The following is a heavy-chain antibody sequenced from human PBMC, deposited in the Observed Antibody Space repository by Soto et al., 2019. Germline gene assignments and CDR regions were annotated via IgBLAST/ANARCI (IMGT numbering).Heavy chain of an antibody. J-gene: IGHJ4*02. Sequence: QVQLVESGGGVVQPGTSLRLSCVGSGFTFRSYVIHWVRQAPGKGLEWVALTSYDGSNNFYGDSVKGRFTISRDNSRNTGELQMDSLRLEDTALYYCARWGTTGGLDFWGQGTLVSVSS. CDR1: GFTFRSYV. CDR2: TSYDGSNN. CDR3: ARWGTTGGLDF. V-gene: IGHV3-33*05. D-gene: IGHD3-16*01.